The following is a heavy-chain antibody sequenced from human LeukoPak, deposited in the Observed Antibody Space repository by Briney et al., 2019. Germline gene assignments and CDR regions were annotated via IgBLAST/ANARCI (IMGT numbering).Heavy chain of an antibody. V-gene: IGHV4-61*01. CDR1: GGSVSSNSNY. Sequence: SETLSLTCTVSGGSVSSNSNYWSWIRQPPGKGLEWIGYNTYLGSASYNPSLKSRVTISVDTSKNQFSLKLSSVTAADTAVYYCARDTPGGYDFWWFDPWGQGTLVTVSS. CDR2: NTYLGSA. CDR3: ARDTPGGYDFWWFDP. D-gene: IGHD5-12*01. J-gene: IGHJ5*02.